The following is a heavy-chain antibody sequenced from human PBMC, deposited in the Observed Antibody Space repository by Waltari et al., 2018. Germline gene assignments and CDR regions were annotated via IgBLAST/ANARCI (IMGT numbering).Heavy chain of an antibody. CDR2: IYYSGST. D-gene: IGHD2-2*01. V-gene: IGHV4-59*01. Sequence: QVQLQESGPGLVKPSETLSLTCTVSGGSISSYYWSWIRQPPGKGLEWIGYIYYSGSTNYNPSLKSRVTISVDTSKNQFSLKLSSVTAADTAVYYCARDSTHGYFDLWGRGTLVTVSS. CDR1: GGSISSYY. J-gene: IGHJ2*01. CDR3: ARDSTHGYFDL.